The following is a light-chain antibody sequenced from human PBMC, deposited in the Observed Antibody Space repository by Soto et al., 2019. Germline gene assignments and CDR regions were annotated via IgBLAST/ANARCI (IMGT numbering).Light chain of an antibody. CDR3: QQSYSTPT. V-gene: IGKV1-39*01. CDR2: DAS. CDR1: QNINNY. J-gene: IGKJ5*01. Sequence: DIQMTQSPSSLSASVGDRVTITCQASQNINNYLNWYQQKPGRAPKLLIYDASNLEAGVPSRFSGSGSGTDFTLTISSLQPEDFATYYCQQSYSTPTFGQGTRLEIK.